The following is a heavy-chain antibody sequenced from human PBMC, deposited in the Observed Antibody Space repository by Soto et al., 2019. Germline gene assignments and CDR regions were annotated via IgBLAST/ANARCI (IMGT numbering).Heavy chain of an antibody. CDR2: ISSSSSYI. CDR3: AREPFYFQHTYYFDY. Sequence: GGSLRLSCAASGFTFSSYSMNWVRQAPGKGLEWVSSISSSSSYIYYADSVKGRFTISRDNAKNSLYLQMNSLRAEDTAVYYCAREPFYFQHTYYFDYWGQGTLVTVSS. CDR1: GFTFSSYS. V-gene: IGHV3-21*01. J-gene: IGHJ4*02. D-gene: IGHD2-21*01.